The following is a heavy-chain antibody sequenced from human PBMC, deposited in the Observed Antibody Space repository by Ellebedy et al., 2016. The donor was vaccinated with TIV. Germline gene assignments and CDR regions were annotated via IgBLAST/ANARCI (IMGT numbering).Heavy chain of an antibody. D-gene: IGHD2-2*01. CDR3: ARTGGGGYCSSTSCSNDAFDI. J-gene: IGHJ3*02. Sequence: GESLKISXKGSGYSFTSYWIGWVRQMPGKGLEWMGIIYPGDSDTRYSPSFQGQVTISADKSISTAYLQWSSLKASDTAMYYCARTGGGGYCSSTSCSNDAFDIWGQGTMVTVSS. CDR1: GYSFTSYW. CDR2: IYPGDSDT. V-gene: IGHV5-51*01.